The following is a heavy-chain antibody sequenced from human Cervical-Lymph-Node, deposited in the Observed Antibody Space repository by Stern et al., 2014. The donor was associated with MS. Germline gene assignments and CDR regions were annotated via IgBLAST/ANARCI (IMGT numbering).Heavy chain of an antibody. CDR3: ARDKGYTSSLGYWFDP. J-gene: IGHJ5*02. D-gene: IGHD6-19*01. V-gene: IGHV4-4*02. Sequence: QVQLVESGPGLVKPSGTLSLTCAVSGGSVIRGNWWSWVRQPPGKGLEWIGEIFQSEPTNFNPSFKSRVTISIDKSQNQFSLKLTSVTAADTAVYYCARDKGYTSSLGYWFDPWGQGTLVTVSS. CDR1: GGSVIRGNW. CDR2: IFQSEPT.